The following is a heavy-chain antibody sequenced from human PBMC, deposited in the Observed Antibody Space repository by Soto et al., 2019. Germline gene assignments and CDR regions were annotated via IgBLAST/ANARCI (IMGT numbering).Heavy chain of an antibody. D-gene: IGHD6-13*01. CDR3: TRSAAVRLFDYYYHYVDV. Sequence: EVQLVESGGGLVQPGGSLKLSCAASGFTFSGSAMHWVRQASGKGLEWVGRIRSKANSYATAYAASVKGRFTISRDDSKNTAYLQMHSLNTEDTAVYYCTRSAAVRLFDYYYHYVDVWGKGTTVTVSS. CDR2: IRSKANSYAT. J-gene: IGHJ6*03. CDR1: GFTFSGSA. V-gene: IGHV3-73*01.